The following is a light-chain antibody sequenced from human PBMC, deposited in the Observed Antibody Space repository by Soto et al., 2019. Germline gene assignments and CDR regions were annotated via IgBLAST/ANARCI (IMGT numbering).Light chain of an antibody. J-gene: IGLJ2*01. CDR1: SSNIGAGYD. CDR3: QSYDSSLSGYVV. Sequence: QSVLTQPPSVSGAPGQRVTISCTGSSSNIGAGYDVHWYQQLPGTAPKLLIYGNSNRPSGVPDRFSGSKSGTSASLAITGLQSVDEADYYCQSYDSSLSGYVVFGGGTKLTVL. CDR2: GNS. V-gene: IGLV1-40*01.